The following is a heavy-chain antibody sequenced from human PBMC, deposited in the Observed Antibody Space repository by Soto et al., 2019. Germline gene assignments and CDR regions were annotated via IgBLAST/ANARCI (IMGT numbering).Heavy chain of an antibody. CDR1: GGTFSSYA. CDR2: IIPIFGTA. CDR3: AGQGSSSWPDY. J-gene: IGHJ4*02. Sequence: QVQLVQSGAEVKKPGSSVKVSCKASGGTFSSYAISWVRQAPGQGLGWMGGIIPIFGTANYAQKFQGRVTITADESTSTAYRELSSLRSEDTAVYYCAGQGSSSWPDYWGQGTLVTVSS. D-gene: IGHD6-13*01. V-gene: IGHV1-69*01.